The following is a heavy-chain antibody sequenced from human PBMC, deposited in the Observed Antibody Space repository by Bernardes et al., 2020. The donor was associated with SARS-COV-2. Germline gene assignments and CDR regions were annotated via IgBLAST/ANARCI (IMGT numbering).Heavy chain of an antibody. Sequence: GPTLVKPTQTLTLTCTFSGLSLTTPGVGVGWVRQPPGKALEWLAIIYWDDDKRYRPSLGSRLTVTRDTSKNQIVLTLSNVCPVDTATYYCVHRFYVDRRVGEPLDLWGLGTRVTVSA. V-gene: IGHV2-5*02. CDR2: IYWDDDK. J-gene: IGHJ5*02. D-gene: IGHD3-16*01. CDR3: VHRFYVDRRVGEPLDL. CDR1: GLSLTTPGVG.